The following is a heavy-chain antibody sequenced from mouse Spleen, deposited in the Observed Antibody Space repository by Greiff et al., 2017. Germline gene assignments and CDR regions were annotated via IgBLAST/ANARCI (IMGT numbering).Heavy chain of an antibody. V-gene: IGHV14-3*01. Sequence: VQLQQSGAELVRPGASVKLSCTASGFNIKNTYMHWVKQRPEQGLEWIGRIDPANGNTKYAPKFKGKATLTVDKSSSTAYMELRSLTSEDTAVYYCARRDGYGGGWFAYWGQGTLVTVSA. CDR3: ARRDGYGGGWFAY. J-gene: IGHJ3*01. D-gene: IGHD1-2*01. CDR2: IDPANGNT. CDR1: GFNIKNTY.